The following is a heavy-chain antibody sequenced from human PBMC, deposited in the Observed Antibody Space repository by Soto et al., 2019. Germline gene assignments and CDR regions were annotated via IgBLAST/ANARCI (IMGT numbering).Heavy chain of an antibody. CDR1: GFTFSRYG. J-gene: IGHJ4*02. V-gene: IGHV3-30*18. CDR3: AKEAGSVTFEF. D-gene: IGHD4-4*01. Sequence: QVQLVESGGGVVQPGRSLRLSCAASGFTFSRYGMHWVRQAPGKGLEWVAVISFDGSKKYYAESVTGRFTISRDNSKHTLYLQVHSLSAGDTAVSYCAKEAGSVTFEFWGQGTLVTVSS. CDR2: ISFDGSKK.